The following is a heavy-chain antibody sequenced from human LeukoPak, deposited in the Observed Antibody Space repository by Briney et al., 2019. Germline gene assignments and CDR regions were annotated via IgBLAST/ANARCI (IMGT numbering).Heavy chain of an antibody. CDR3: ARADRNYYFYYYMDV. CDR2: IYSGGST. D-gene: IGHD1-1*01. J-gene: IGHJ6*03. V-gene: IGHV3-66*02. Sequence: GGSLRLSCAASGFTVSSNYMSWVRQAPGEGLEWVSVIYSGGSTYYADSVKGRFTISRDNSKNTLYLQMNSLRAEDTAVYYCARADRNYYFYYYMDVWGKGTTVTVSS. CDR1: GFTVSSNY.